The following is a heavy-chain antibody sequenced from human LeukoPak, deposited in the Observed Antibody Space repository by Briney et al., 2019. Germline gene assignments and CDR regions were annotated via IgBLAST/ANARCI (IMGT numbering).Heavy chain of an antibody. CDR3: ATRGYCSGTSCYAPQP. V-gene: IGHV3-23*01. CDR2: ITGTGGST. CDR1: GFTFSSYA. D-gene: IGHD2-2*01. Sequence: GGSLRLSCEASGFTFSSYAMSWVRQAPGKGLEWVSAITGTGGSTYYADSVKGRFTISRDNSKNTLYLQMNSLRAEDTAVYYCATRGYCSGTSCYAPQPWGQGTLVTVSS. J-gene: IGHJ5*02.